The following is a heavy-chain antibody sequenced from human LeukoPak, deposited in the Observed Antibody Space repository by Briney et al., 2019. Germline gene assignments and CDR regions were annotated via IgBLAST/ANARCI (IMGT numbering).Heavy chain of an antibody. J-gene: IGHJ4*02. CDR2: IHYSGSA. CDR1: GDSISSDEYF. Sequence: PSQTLSLTCTVSGDSISSDEYFWNWIRQPPGEGLEWIGYIHYSGSADNKPSLKSRVFMSVDTSKNQVSLKLNSVTAADTAVYYCARSFPRRPYYFDSWGQGTLVTVSS. D-gene: IGHD2/OR15-2a*01. CDR3: ARSFPRRPYYFDS. V-gene: IGHV4-30-4*01.